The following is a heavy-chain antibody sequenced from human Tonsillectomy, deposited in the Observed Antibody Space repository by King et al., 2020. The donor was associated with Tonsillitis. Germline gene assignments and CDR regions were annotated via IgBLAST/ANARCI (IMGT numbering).Heavy chain of an antibody. Sequence: VQLVESGGGLIQPGGSLRLSCAASGFTVSSNYMSWVRQAPGKGLEWVSVIYSGGSTYYADSVKGRFTISRDNSKNTLYLQMNSLRAEDTAVYYCASSSVVVPAASFDYWGKGTLVTVSS. CDR3: ASSSVVVPAASFDY. D-gene: IGHD2-2*01. J-gene: IGHJ4*02. V-gene: IGHV3-53*01. CDR1: GFTVSSNY. CDR2: IYSGGST.